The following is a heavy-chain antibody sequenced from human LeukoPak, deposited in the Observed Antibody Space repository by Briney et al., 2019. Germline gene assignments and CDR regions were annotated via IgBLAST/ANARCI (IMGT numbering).Heavy chain of an antibody. V-gene: IGHV4-4*07. CDR2: LYISGST. Sequence: SETLSLTCTVSGASISSYYYNWIRQTAGGGLEWIGRLYISGSTDYNPSLKSRVSISVDTSNNQFSLYLNSVTAPDTAVYFCARDLSGSLYFDYWGQGVLVTVSS. CDR3: ARDLSGSLYFDY. J-gene: IGHJ4*02. D-gene: IGHD3-10*01. CDR1: GASISSYY.